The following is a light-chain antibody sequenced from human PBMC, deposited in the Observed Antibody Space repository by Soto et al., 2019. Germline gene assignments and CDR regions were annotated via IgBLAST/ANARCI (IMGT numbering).Light chain of an antibody. CDR3: QQYASSPLT. CDR1: QSVRSNY. CDR2: GAS. J-gene: IGKJ4*01. V-gene: IGKV3-20*01. Sequence: EIVLTQSPGTLSLSSGERATLSCRASQSVRSNYLAWYQQKPGQAPRLLIYGASSRATGILDRFGGSGSGTDFTLTIRRLETEDVAVYYCQQYASSPLTFGGGTKVEIK.